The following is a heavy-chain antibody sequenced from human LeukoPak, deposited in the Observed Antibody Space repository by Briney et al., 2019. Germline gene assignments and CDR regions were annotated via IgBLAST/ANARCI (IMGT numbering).Heavy chain of an antibody. D-gene: IGHD2-2*01. V-gene: IGHV3-9*01. CDR1: GFTFDDYA. CDR3: ARARIVVVPAAMSARRYYYYMDV. Sequence: GGSLRLSCAASGFTFDDYAMHWVRQAPGKGLEWVSGISWNSGSIGYADSVKGRFTISRDNAKNSLYLQMNSLRAEDTAVYYCARARIVVVPAAMSARRYYYYMDVWGKGTTVTVSS. J-gene: IGHJ6*03. CDR2: ISWNSGSI.